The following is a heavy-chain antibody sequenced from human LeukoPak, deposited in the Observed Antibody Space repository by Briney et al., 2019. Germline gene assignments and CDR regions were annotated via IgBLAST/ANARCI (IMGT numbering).Heavy chain of an antibody. V-gene: IGHV1-2*02. CDR2: INPNSGGT. CDR3: ARTSYCGGDCYSRLHFDY. D-gene: IGHD2-21*02. Sequence: ASVKVSCKASGYTFTGYYMHWVRQAPGQGLEWMGWINPNSGGTNYAQKFQGRVTMTRDTSNSTAYMELSRLRSDDTAVYYCARTSYCGGDCYSRLHFDYWGQGTLVTVSS. J-gene: IGHJ4*02. CDR1: GYTFTGYY.